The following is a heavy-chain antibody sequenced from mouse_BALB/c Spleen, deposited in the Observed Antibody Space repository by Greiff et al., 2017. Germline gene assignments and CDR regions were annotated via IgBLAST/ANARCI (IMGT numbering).Heavy chain of an antibody. CDR2: ISSGSSTI. J-gene: IGHJ2*01. Sequence: EVQLVESGGGLVQPGGSRKLSCAASGFTFSSFGMHWVRQAPEKGLEWVAYISSGSSTIYYADTVKGRFTISRDNPKNTLFLQMTSLRSEDTAMYYCARSSITTVVAYYFDYWGQGTTLTVSS. D-gene: IGHD1-1*01. V-gene: IGHV5-17*02. CDR3: ARSSITTVVAYYFDY. CDR1: GFTFSSFG.